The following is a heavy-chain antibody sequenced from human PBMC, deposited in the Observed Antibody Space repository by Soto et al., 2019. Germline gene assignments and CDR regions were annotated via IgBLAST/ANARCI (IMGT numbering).Heavy chain of an antibody. CDR3: ARDEEAYYDISTGYGQAYYYGMDV. Sequence: SVKVSCKASGGTFSSYAISWVRQAPGQGLEWMGGIIPIFGTANYAQKFQGRVTITADESTSTAYMELSSLRSEDTAVYYCARDEEAYYDISTGYGQAYYYGMDVWGQGTTVTVSS. J-gene: IGHJ6*02. D-gene: IGHD3-9*01. V-gene: IGHV1-69*13. CDR2: IIPIFGTA. CDR1: GGTFSSYA.